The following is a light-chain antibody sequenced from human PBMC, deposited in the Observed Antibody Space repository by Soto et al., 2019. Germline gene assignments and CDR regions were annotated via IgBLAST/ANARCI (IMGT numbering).Light chain of an antibody. J-gene: IGKJ2*01. Sequence: EIVMTQSPVTLSVSQGERATLSCRASQSISSNLAWHQQKPGQAPRLLIYSASTRATGVPARFSGSGSGTEFTLTISSLQSEDFAVYYCQQYNTWPPYTFGQGTKVDIK. CDR1: QSISSN. V-gene: IGKV3-15*01. CDR2: SAS. CDR3: QQYNTWPPYT.